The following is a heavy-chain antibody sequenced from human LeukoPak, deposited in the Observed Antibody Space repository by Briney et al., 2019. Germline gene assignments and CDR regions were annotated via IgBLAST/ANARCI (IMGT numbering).Heavy chain of an antibody. CDR3: ARAAGGTSRDY. CDR2: IKDDGSDK. CDR1: GFTFSAYW. Sequence: PGGSLRLSCAASGFTFSAYWMSWVRQAPGKGLEWVANIKDDGSDKYYVDSVKGRFTISRDNAKNSLYLQMNSLRDDDTAVCYCARAAGGTSRDYWGQGTLVTVSS. D-gene: IGHD1-26*01. V-gene: IGHV3-7*01. J-gene: IGHJ4*02.